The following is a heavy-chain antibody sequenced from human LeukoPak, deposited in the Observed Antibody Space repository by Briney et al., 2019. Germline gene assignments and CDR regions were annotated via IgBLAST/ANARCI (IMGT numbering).Heavy chain of an antibody. CDR1: GFTFSSYS. CDR2: ISSSSSYI. D-gene: IGHD2-2*01. Sequence: GGSLRLSCAASGFTFSSYSMNWVRQAPGKGLEWVSSISSSSSYIYYADSVKGRFTISRDNAKNSLYLQMNSLRAEDTAVYYCARGPRAWADIVVVPAAITYYYYYYMDVWGKGTTVTVSS. J-gene: IGHJ6*03. CDR3: ARGPRAWADIVVVPAAITYYYYYYMDV. V-gene: IGHV3-21*01.